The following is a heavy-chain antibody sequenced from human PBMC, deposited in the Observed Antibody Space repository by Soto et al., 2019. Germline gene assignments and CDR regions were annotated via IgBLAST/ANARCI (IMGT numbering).Heavy chain of an antibody. J-gene: IGHJ4*02. Sequence: EVQLVESGGGLVQPGGSLRLSCAASGFTVSSHYMSWVRQAPGKGLEWVSVIYSGGSTYYADSVKGRFTISRDNSKNTLYLQMNSLRAEDTAVYYCARERGYCSSTSCSRSGSLDYWGQGTLVTVSS. V-gene: IGHV3-66*01. CDR3: ARERGYCSSTSCSRSGSLDY. CDR1: GFTVSSHY. D-gene: IGHD2-2*01. CDR2: IYSGGST.